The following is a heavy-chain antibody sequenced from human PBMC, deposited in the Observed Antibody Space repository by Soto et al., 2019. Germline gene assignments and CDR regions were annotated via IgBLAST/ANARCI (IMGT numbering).Heavy chain of an antibody. CDR2: ISYDGSNK. V-gene: IGHV3-30*18. Sequence: QVQLVESGGGVVQPGRSLRLSCAASGFTFSSYGMHWVRQAPGNGLEWVAVISYDGSNKFYADSVKGRFTISRDNSKNTLYLQMNSLRAEDTAVYYCAKDGLWFGEFADYYGMDVWGQGSTVTVSS. CDR3: AKDGLWFGEFADYYGMDV. CDR1: GFTFSSYG. J-gene: IGHJ6*02. D-gene: IGHD3-10*01.